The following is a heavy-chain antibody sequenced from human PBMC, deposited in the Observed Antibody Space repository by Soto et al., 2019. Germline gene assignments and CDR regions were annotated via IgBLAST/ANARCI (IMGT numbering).Heavy chain of an antibody. CDR2: IYYSGST. V-gene: IGHV4-30-4*01. J-gene: IGHJ4*02. D-gene: IGHD4-17*01. CDR3: ARERGLRTKTIDY. CDR1: GGSISSGDYY. Sequence: QVQLQESGPGLVKPSQTLSLTCTVSGGSISSGDYYWSWIRQPPGKGLEWIGYIYYSGSTYYNPSLKSRVTISVDTSKNQFSLKLSSVTVADTAVYYCARERGLRTKTIDYWGQGTLVTVSS.